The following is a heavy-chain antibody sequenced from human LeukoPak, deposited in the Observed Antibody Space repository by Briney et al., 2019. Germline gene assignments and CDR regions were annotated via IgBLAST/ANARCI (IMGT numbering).Heavy chain of an antibody. V-gene: IGHV4-59*01. CDR2: IYYSGST. Sequence: SETLSLTCTVSGGSISSYYWSWIRQPPGKGLEWVGYIYYSGSTNYNPSLKSRVTISVDTSKNQFSLKLSSVTAADTAVYYCAREARYSSSWYGLFDYWGQGTLVTVPS. CDR1: GGSISSYY. D-gene: IGHD6-13*01. CDR3: AREARYSSSWYGLFDY. J-gene: IGHJ4*02.